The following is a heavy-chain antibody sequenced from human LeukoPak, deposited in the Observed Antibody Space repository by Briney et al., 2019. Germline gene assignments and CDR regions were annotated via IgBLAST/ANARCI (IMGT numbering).Heavy chain of an antibody. Sequence: SETLSLTCAVYGGSFSGYYWSWIRQPPGKGLEWIGEINHSGSTNYNPSLKSRVPISVDTSKNQFSLKLSSVTAADTAVYYCARDQRWLQLPFDYWGQGTLVTVSS. CDR2: INHSGST. CDR1: GGSFSGYY. J-gene: IGHJ4*02. CDR3: ARDQRWLQLPFDY. D-gene: IGHD5-24*01. V-gene: IGHV4-34*01.